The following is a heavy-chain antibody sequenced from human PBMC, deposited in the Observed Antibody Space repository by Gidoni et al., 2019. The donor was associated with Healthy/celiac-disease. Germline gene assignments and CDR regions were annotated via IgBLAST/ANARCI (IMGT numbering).Heavy chain of an antibody. CDR1: GLTFSNAW. CDR2: IKSKTDGGTT. CDR3: TTDQTTYYDDSSGYYSANNWFDP. J-gene: IGHJ5*02. Sequence: EVQLVESGGGLVKPGGSLRLSCAASGLTFSNAWMSWVRQAQGKGLEWVGRIKSKTDGGTTDYAAPVKGRFTISIDDSKNTLYLQMNSLKTEDTAVYYCTTDQTTYYDDSSGYYSANNWFDPWGQGTLVTVSS. V-gene: IGHV3-15*01. D-gene: IGHD3-22*01.